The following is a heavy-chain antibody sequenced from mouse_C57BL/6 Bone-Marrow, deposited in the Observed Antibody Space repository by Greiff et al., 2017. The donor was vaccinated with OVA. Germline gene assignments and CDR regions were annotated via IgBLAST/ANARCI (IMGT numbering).Heavy chain of an antibody. D-gene: IGHD1-1*01. CDR2: INPGSGGT. V-gene: IGHV1-54*01. Sequence: VQLQQSGAELVRPGPSVKVSCKASGYAFTNYLIEWVKQRPGQGLEWIGVINPGSGGTNYNEKFKGKATLTADKSSSTAYMQLSSLTSEDSAVYFCARKITTVKGGYFVYWGQGTTLTVSS. CDR1: GYAFTNYL. CDR3: ARKITTVKGGYFVY. J-gene: IGHJ2*01.